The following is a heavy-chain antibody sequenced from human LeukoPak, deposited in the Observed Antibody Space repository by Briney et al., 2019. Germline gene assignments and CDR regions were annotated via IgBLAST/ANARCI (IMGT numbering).Heavy chain of an antibody. D-gene: IGHD6-6*01. CDR3: ANGMVAARY. CDR1: GFTFSNYG. V-gene: IGHV3-30*02. Sequence: GGSLRLSCAASGFTFSNYGMHWVRQAPVKGLEWVAFIRYDGSNKYYADSVKGRFTISRDDSKNTLYLQMNSLRAEETAVYYCANGMVAARYWGQGTLVTVSS. CDR2: IRYDGSNK. J-gene: IGHJ4*02.